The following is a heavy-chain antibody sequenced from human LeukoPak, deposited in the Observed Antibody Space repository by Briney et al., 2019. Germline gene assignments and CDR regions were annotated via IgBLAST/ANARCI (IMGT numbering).Heavy chain of an antibody. Sequence: PGGSLRLSCAASGFTVSSNYMSWVRQAPGKGLEWASVIYSGGSTYYADSVKGRFTISRDNSKNTLYLQMNSLRAEDTAVYYCARWLGGTTRGYYYYYMDVWGKGTTVTVSS. D-gene: IGHD1-7*01. CDR1: GFTVSSNY. V-gene: IGHV3-66*02. CDR2: IYSGGST. J-gene: IGHJ6*03. CDR3: ARWLGGTTRGYYYYYMDV.